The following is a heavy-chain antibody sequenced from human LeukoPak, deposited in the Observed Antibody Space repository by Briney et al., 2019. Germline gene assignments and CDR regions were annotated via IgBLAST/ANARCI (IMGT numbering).Heavy chain of an antibody. V-gene: IGHV1-69*01. CDR1: GGTFSSYA. CDR3: ARDLGHYYGSGSYLNWFDP. J-gene: IGHJ5*02. Sequence: SVKVSCKASGGTFSSYAISWVRQAPGQGLEWMGGIIPIFGTANYAQKFQGGVTITADESTSTAYMELSSLRSEDTAVYYCARDLGHYYGSGSYLNWFDPWGQGTLVTVSS. D-gene: IGHD3-10*01. CDR2: IIPIFGTA.